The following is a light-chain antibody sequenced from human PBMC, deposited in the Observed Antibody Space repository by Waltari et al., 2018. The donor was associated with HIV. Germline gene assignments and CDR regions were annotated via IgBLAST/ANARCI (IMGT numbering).Light chain of an antibody. Sequence: QSALTQPPSASGSPGQSVTISCTGTSSDVGGYNYVSWYQKHPGKAPKLIIYEVSKWPSGVPDRFSGSKYGSTASLTVSGLQADDEADYYCSSYAGNNNFVFGTGTKVTVL. J-gene: IGLJ1*01. CDR2: EVS. CDR3: SSYAGNNNFV. V-gene: IGLV2-8*01. CDR1: SSDVGGYNY.